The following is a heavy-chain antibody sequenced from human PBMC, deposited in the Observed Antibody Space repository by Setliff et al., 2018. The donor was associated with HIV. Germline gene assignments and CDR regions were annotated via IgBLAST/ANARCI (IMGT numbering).Heavy chain of an antibody. V-gene: IGHV4-31*03. CDR3: ARVYYYGPPHMDV. D-gene: IGHD3-10*01. J-gene: IGHJ6*03. CDR1: GGSISSGGYY. CDR2: IYYSGST. Sequence: SETLSLTCTVSGGSISSGGYYWSWIRQHPGKGLEWIGYIYYSGSTYYNPSLKSRVTISVDTSKNQFSLKLSSVTAAGTAVYYCARVYYYGPPHMDVWGKGTTVTVSS.